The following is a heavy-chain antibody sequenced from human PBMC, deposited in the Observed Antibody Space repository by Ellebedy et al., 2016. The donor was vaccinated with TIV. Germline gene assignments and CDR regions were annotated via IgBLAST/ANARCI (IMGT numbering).Heavy chain of an antibody. D-gene: IGHD5-18*01. CDR1: GFTVSVNY. Sequence: PGGSLRLSCAASGFTVSVNYMSWVRQAPGKGLEWVSAMYSGGSTYYADSVKGRFTISRDNSKSTLYLQINSLRAEDTAVYYCARAGRYGLFDFWGQGTLVTVSS. CDR2: MYSGGST. CDR3: ARAGRYGLFDF. V-gene: IGHV3-66*01. J-gene: IGHJ4*02.